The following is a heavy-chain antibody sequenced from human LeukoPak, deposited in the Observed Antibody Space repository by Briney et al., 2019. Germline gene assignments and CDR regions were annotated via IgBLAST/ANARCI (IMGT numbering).Heavy chain of an antibody. CDR2: IYYSGST. CDR1: GGSISSGDYY. CDR3: ARIIVVVPAAIRGAFDI. Sequence: SETLSLTCTVSGGSISSGDYYWSWIRQPPGKGLVWLGYIYYSGSTYYNPSLKSRVTISVDTSKNQFSLKLSSVTAADTAVYYCARIIVVVPAAIRGAFDIWGQGTMVTVSS. J-gene: IGHJ3*02. V-gene: IGHV4-30-4*08. D-gene: IGHD2-2*02.